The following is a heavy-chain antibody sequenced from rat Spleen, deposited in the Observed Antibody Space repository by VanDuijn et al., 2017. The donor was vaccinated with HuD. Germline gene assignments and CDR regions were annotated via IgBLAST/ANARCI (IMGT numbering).Heavy chain of an antibody. CDR2: ISSEGRSS. V-gene: IGHV5-29*01. D-gene: IGHD1-1*01. J-gene: IGHJ3*01. CDR1: GFTFSNYG. Sequence: EVQLVESGGGLVQPGRSLKLSCAASGFTFSNYGMAWVRQAPTKGLEWVATISSEGRSSYYRDSVKGRFTISRDSAKSTLYRQMNSLRSEDTATYYCTTVLQGHGFAYWGQGTLVTVSS. CDR3: TTVLQGHGFAY.